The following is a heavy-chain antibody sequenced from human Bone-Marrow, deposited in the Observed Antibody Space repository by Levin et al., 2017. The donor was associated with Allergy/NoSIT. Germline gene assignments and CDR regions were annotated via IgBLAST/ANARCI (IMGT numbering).Heavy chain of an antibody. V-gene: IGHV3-73*01. CDR3: TRLGVRYCSGGSCYSVAAVDV. D-gene: IGHD2-15*01. CDR1: GFPFSGSA. Sequence: LSLTCAASGFPFSGSAMHWVRQASGKGLEWVGRIRSKANSYATAYAASVKGRFTISRDDSKNTAYLQMNSLKTEDTAVYYCTRLGVRYCSGGSCYSVAAVDVWGQGTTVTVSS. CDR2: IRSKANSYAT. J-gene: IGHJ6*02.